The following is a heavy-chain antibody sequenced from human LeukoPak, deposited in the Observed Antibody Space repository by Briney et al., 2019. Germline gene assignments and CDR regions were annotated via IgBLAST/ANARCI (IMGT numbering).Heavy chain of an antibody. J-gene: IGHJ4*02. CDR2: ISSSSSTI. CDR1: GFTFSSYS. CDR3: ARERSYYFDY. Sequence: GGSLRLSCAASGFTFSSYSMNWVRHAPGKGLEWVSYISSSSSTIYYADSVKGRFTISRDNAKNSLYLQMNSLRAEDTAVYHCARERSYYFDYWGQGTLVTVSS. V-gene: IGHV3-48*04.